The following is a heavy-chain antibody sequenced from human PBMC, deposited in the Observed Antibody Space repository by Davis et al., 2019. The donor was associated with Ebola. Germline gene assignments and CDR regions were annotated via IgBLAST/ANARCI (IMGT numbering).Heavy chain of an antibody. Sequence: PSETLSLTCAVYGGSFSGYYWSWIRQPPGKGLEWIGEINHSGSTNYNPSLKSRVTISVDTSKNQFSLKLSSVTAADTAVYYCARGGCGYCSSTGRWFDPWGQGTLVTVSS. CDR2: INHSGST. CDR3: ARGGCGYCSSTGRWFDP. V-gene: IGHV4-34*01. CDR1: GGSFSGYY. J-gene: IGHJ5*02. D-gene: IGHD2-2*01.